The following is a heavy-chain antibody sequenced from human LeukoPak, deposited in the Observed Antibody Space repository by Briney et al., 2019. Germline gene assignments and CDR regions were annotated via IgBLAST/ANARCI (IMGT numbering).Heavy chain of an antibody. CDR2: ISSSGSTI. Sequence: GGSLRLSCAASRFTFSSYEMNWVRQAPGKGLEWVSYISSSGSTIYYADSVKGRFTISRDNAKNSLYLQMNSLRAEDTAVYYCARAQRSTRHAFDIWGQGTMVTVSS. V-gene: IGHV3-48*03. CDR3: ARAQRSTRHAFDI. J-gene: IGHJ3*02. D-gene: IGHD2-2*01. CDR1: RFTFSSYE.